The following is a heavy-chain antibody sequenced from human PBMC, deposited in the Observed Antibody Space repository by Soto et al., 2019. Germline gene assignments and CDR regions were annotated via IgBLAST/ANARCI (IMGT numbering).Heavy chain of an antibody. CDR3: ARGMDTAISLLDY. V-gene: IGHV1-46*01. J-gene: IGHJ4*02. D-gene: IGHD5-18*01. Sequence: ASVKVSFKASGYAFTSYYMHWLRQAPGQGLEWMGILRPGGGSTTYAQKFQGRVAMTKDTSTSTVYMELSSLRSEDTAVYYCARGMDTAISLLDYWGQGTLVTVSS. CDR1: GYAFTSYY. CDR2: LRPGGGST.